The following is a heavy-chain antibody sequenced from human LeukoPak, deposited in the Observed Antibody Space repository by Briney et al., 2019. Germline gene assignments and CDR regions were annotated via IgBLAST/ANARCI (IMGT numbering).Heavy chain of an antibody. V-gene: IGHV1-18*01. CDR3: VRDRISDSSGWFDY. D-gene: IGHD3-22*01. CDR1: GYTFTSYG. CDR2: INTYNGNT. J-gene: IGHJ4*02. Sequence: GASVKVSCKASGYTFTSYGISWVRQAPGQGLEWMGWINTYNGNTNYAQKLQGRVTMTTDTSTSTAYMELRSLRSDDTAVYYCVRDRISDSSGWFDYWGQGTLVTVSS.